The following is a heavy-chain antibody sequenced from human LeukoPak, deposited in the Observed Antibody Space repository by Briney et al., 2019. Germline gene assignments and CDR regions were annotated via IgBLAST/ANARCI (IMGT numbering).Heavy chain of an antibody. D-gene: IGHD6-13*01. J-gene: IGHJ5*02. CDR2: INRSGST. CDR3: ARVLAAAGNNWFDP. Sequence: PSETLSLTCAVYGGSFSGYYWSWLRQPPGKGLEGIGEINRSGSTNYNPSLKSRVTISVDTSKNQFSLKLSSVTAADTAVYYCARVLAAAGNNWFDPWGQGTLVTVSS. CDR1: GGSFSGYY. V-gene: IGHV4-34*01.